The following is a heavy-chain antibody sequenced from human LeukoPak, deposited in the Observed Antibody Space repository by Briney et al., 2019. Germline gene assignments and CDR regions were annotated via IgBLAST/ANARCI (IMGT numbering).Heavy chain of an antibody. V-gene: IGHV3-48*01. Sequence: PGGSLRLSCAASGFTFSSYSMNWVRQAPGKGLEWVSYFSSSSSTIYYADSVKGRFTISRDNSKNTLYLQMNSLRAEDTAVYYCAKDFTYGSGSYYYFDYWGQGTLVTVSS. CDR2: FSSSSSTI. CDR1: GFTFSSYS. CDR3: AKDFTYGSGSYYYFDY. J-gene: IGHJ4*02. D-gene: IGHD3-10*01.